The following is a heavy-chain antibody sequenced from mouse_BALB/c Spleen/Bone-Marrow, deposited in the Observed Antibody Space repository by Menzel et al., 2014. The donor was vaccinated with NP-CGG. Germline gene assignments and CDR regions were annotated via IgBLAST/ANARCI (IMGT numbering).Heavy chain of an antibody. CDR3: TRRLLYYAMDY. D-gene: IGHD2-13*01. CDR1: GYTFTSYY. CDR2: INPSNGGT. J-gene: IGHJ4*01. Sequence: VNLVESGAELVKPGASVKLSCKASGYTFTSYYMYWVKQRPGQGLEWIGEINPSNGGTNFNEKFKSKATLTVDKSSSTAYKQLSSLTSEDSAVYYCTRRLLYYAMDYWGQGTSVTVSS. V-gene: IGHV1S81*02.